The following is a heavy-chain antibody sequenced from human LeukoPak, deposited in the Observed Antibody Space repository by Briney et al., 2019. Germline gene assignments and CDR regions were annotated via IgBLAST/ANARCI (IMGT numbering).Heavy chain of an antibody. Sequence: SVKVSCKASGGTFSSYAISWVRQAPGQGLEWMGRIIPILCIANYAQKFQGRVTITADNSTSTASMELSSLRSEDTAVYYCARVYYGSSSPYYYYGMDVWGQGTTVPVSS. D-gene: IGHD3-10*01. V-gene: IGHV1-69*04. CDR1: GGTFSSYA. J-gene: IGHJ6*02. CDR3: ARVYYGSSSPYYYYGMDV. CDR2: IIPILCIA.